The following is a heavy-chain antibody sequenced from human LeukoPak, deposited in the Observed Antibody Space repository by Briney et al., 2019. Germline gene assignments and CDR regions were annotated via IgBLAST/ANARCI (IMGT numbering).Heavy chain of an antibody. D-gene: IGHD2-15*01. Sequence: GGSLRLSCAASGFTFSSYAMSWVRQAPGKGLEWVSAISGSGGSTYYADSVKGRFTISRDNSKNTLYLQMNSLRAEDTAVYYCAKEGGYCSGVSCYSEYFQHWGQGTLVTVSS. CDR2: ISGSGGST. J-gene: IGHJ1*01. V-gene: IGHV3-23*01. CDR1: GFTFSSYA. CDR3: AKEGGYCSGVSCYSEYFQH.